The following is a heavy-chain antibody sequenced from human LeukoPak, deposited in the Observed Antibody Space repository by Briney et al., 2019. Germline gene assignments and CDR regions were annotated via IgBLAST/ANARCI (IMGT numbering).Heavy chain of an antibody. CDR3: ARVVGATSLYYYYYYGMDV. D-gene: IGHD1-26*01. Sequence: ASVKVSCKASGYTFTSYDINRVRQATGQGLEWMGWMNPNSGNTGYAQKFQGRVTMTRNTSISTAYMELSSLRSEDTAVYYCARVVGATSLYYYYYYGMDVWGQGTTVTVSS. CDR1: GYTFTSYD. CDR2: MNPNSGNT. V-gene: IGHV1-8*01. J-gene: IGHJ6*02.